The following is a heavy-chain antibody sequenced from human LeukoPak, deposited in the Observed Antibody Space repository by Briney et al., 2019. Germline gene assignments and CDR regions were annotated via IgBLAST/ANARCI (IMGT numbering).Heavy chain of an antibody. J-gene: IGHJ4*02. Sequence: QPGGSLRLSCAASGFTFSSYSMNWVRQAPGKGLEWASYIGPSSIPISYADSVRGRFTISRDNAKNSLYLEMNSLRAEDTAVYYCVRDSTYAFDNWGQGTLVTVSS. CDR1: GFTFSSYS. CDR2: IGPSSIPI. V-gene: IGHV3-48*01. CDR3: VRDSTYAFDN.